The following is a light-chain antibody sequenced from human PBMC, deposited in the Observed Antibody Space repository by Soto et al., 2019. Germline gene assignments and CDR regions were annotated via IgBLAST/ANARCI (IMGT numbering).Light chain of an antibody. Sequence: QSVLTQPPSASGTPGQRVTISCSGSSSNIGSNSANWYQQLPGTAPKLLIHSSNNRPSGVPDRFSGSKSGTSASLAISGLQCEDEADYYCAAWDDSLHGHVFGTGTKVTVL. J-gene: IGLJ1*01. V-gene: IGLV1-44*01. CDR1: SSNIGSNS. CDR3: AAWDDSLHGHV. CDR2: SSN.